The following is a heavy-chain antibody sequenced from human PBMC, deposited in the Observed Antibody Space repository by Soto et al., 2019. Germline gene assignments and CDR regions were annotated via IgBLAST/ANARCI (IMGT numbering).Heavy chain of an antibody. CDR2: ISGSSGST. J-gene: IGHJ4*02. Sequence: EVQLLESGGGLVQPGGSLRLSCATSGFTFNSNAMSWVRQAPGKGLEWVSAISGSSGSTYYADSVKGRFTISRDNSKNTLYLHMSTLRAEDSAVCYCACGKEEFDYWGQGTLVTVSS. CDR3: ACGKEEFDY. V-gene: IGHV3-23*01. CDR1: GFTFNSNA.